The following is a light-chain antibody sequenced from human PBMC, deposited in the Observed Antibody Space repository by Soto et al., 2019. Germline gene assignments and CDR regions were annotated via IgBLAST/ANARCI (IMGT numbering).Light chain of an antibody. CDR1: QGIRND. Sequence: AIQMTQSPSSLSASVGDRVTITCRASQGIRNDLAWYQRKPGKAPKLLIYTASSLQNGVPPRFSGSGSDTVFTLTIDSLQPEDFATYYCLQDFSLPLTFGGGTKVEIK. CDR2: TAS. J-gene: IGKJ4*01. CDR3: LQDFSLPLT. V-gene: IGKV1-6*01.